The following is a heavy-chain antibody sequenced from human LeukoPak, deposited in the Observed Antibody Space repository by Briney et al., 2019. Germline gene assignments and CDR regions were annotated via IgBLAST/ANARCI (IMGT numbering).Heavy chain of an antibody. V-gene: IGHV3-23*01. J-gene: IGHJ4*02. CDR3: AKGRGAIVVVVAARFLDY. D-gene: IGHD2-15*01. CDR1: GFTFSSYA. Sequence: GGSLRLSCAAPGFTFSSYAMSWVRQAPGKGLEWVSAISGSGGSTYYADSVKGRFTISRDNSKNTLYLQMNSLRAEDTAVYYCAKGRGAIVVVVAARFLDYWGQGTLVTVSS. CDR2: ISGSGGST.